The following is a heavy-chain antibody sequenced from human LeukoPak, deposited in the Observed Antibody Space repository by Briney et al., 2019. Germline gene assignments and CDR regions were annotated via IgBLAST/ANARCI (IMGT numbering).Heavy chain of an antibody. Sequence: SETLSLPCAVYGGPFSCYYWSWIRPPPGKGLEWIGAINHSGSTNYNPSLKSRVTISVDTSKNQFSLKLSSVTAADTAVYYCARHFVVLDYWGQGTLVTVSS. D-gene: IGHD2-21*01. V-gene: IGHV4-34*01. J-gene: IGHJ4*02. CDR3: ARHFVVLDY. CDR1: GGPFSCYY. CDR2: INHSGST.